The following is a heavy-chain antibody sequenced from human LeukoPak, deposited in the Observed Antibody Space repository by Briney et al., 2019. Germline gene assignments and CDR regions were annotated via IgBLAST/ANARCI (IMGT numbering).Heavy chain of an antibody. CDR1: GGSFSGYY. D-gene: IGHD3-10*01. CDR2: INHSGST. CDR3: ARPGRGYYYYYMDV. Sequence: SETLSLTCAVYGGSFSGYYWSWIRQPPGKGLEWIGEINHSGSTNYNPSLKSRVTISVDTSKNQFSLKLSSVTAADTAVYYCARPGRGYYYYYMDVWGKGTTVTVSS. V-gene: IGHV4-34*01. J-gene: IGHJ6*03.